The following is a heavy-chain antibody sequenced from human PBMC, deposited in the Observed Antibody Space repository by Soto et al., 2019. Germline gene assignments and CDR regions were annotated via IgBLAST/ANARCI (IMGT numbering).Heavy chain of an antibody. D-gene: IGHD5-18*01. CDR2: IYSGGST. CDR1: GFTVSSNY. Sequence: EVQLVETGGGLIQPGGSLRLSCAASGFTVSSNYMSWVRQAPGKGLEWVSVIYSGGSTYYADSVKGRFTISRDNSKNTLYLQMKSLRAEDTAVYYCARGRDSYGLYYFDYWGQGTLVTVSS. CDR3: ARGRDSYGLYYFDY. V-gene: IGHV3-53*02. J-gene: IGHJ4*02.